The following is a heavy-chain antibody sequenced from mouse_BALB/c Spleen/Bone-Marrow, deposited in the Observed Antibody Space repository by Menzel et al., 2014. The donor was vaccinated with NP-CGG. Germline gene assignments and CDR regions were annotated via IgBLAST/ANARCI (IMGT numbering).Heavy chain of an antibody. Sequence: VQLQQSGPESVKPGASVRISCKASGYTFTRYYIQWMKQRPGQGLEWIGWIYPGNVNTKYNEKFKGKATLTADKSSSTAYMQLSSLTSEDSAVYFCAMWLRRDYYAMDYWGQGTSVTVSS. J-gene: IGHJ4*01. V-gene: IGHV1S56*01. CDR2: IYPGNVNT. CDR1: GYTFTRYY. CDR3: AMWLRRDYYAMDY. D-gene: IGHD2-2*01.